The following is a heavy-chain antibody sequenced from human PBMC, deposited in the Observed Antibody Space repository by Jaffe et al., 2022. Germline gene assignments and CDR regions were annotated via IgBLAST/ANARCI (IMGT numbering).Heavy chain of an antibody. J-gene: IGHJ4*02. CDR2: INAGNGNT. CDR1: GHTFTRFA. CDR3: ATTYGDLDGNFDH. D-gene: IGHD4-17*01. Sequence: QVQLVQSGAEVKKPGASVKVSCKASGHTFTRFAMHWVRQAPGQRLEWMGWINAGNGNTKYSQKFQGRVTITKDTSASTAYMELSSLRSEDTAVYYCATTYGDLDGNFDHWGQGTLVTVSS. V-gene: IGHV1-3*01.